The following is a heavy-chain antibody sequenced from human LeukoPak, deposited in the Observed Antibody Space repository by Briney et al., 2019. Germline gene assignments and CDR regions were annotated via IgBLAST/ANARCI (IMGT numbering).Heavy chain of an antibody. CDR2: ICYSGST. V-gene: IGHV4-59*01. D-gene: IGHD6-19*01. CDR1: GGSISSNC. CDR3: ASVAGPFGC. Sequence: SETLSLTCTVSGGSISSNCWSWIRQPPGKGLEWIAYICYSGSTNYNPSLKSRVTISVDTSKNQFSLKLSSVTAADTAVYYCASVAGPFGCWGQGTLVTVSS. J-gene: IGHJ4*02.